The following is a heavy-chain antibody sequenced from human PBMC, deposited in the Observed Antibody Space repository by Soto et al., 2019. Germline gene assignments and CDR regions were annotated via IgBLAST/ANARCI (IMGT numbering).Heavy chain of an antibody. Sequence: EVQLLESGGGLIHPGGSLRLSCVASGFRFSDHSMNWVRQAPGKGLEWVSYITSSGDSIYYADSVKGRFTVSRDNAKNSVFVQMNSLRDEDTALFYCARLPKGSRVTSWGQGTLVTVSS. CDR1: GFRFSDHS. CDR2: ITSSGDSI. J-gene: IGHJ4*02. CDR3: ARLPKGSRVTS. D-gene: IGHD4-17*01. V-gene: IGHV3-48*02.